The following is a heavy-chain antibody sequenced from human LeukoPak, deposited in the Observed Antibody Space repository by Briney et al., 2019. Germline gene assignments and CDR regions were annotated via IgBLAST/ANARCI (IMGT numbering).Heavy chain of an antibody. V-gene: IGHV3-9*01. CDR2: ISWNSDRI. CDR3: ATTYPSPGIYYYGMDV. D-gene: IGHD2/OR15-2a*01. CDR1: GFTFEDYA. J-gene: IGHJ6*02. Sequence: PGGSLRLSCAASGFTFEDYAMHWVRQGPGKGLEWVSGISWNSDRIGYADSVKGRFTISRDNAKNSLYLQMNSLRVEDTGLYYCATTYPSPGIYYYGMDVWGQGTTVTVSS.